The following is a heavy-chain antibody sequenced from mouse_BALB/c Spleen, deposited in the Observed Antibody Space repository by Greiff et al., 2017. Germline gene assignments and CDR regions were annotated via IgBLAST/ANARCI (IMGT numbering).Heavy chain of an antibody. CDR1: GFTFSSYA. CDR2: ISSGGST. J-gene: IGHJ2*01. Sequence: EVQLVESGGGLVKPGGSLKLSCAASGFTFSSYAMSWVRQTPEKRLEWVASISSGGSTYYPDSVKGRFTISRDNARNILYLQMSSLRSEDTAMYYCARGIYYGYDYFDYWGQGTTLTVSS. V-gene: IGHV5-6-5*01. CDR3: ARGIYYGYDYFDY. D-gene: IGHD2-2*01.